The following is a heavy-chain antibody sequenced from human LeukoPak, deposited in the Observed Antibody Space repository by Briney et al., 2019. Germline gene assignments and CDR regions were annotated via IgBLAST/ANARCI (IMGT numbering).Heavy chain of an antibody. CDR1: GGSISSSSYY. J-gene: IGHJ6*03. V-gene: IGHV4-39*02. CDR2: IYYSGST. D-gene: IGHD5-24*01. CDR3: AREMRWLQFPWRYYYYYMDV. Sequence: SETLSLTCTVSGGSISSSSYYWGWIRQPPGKGLEWIGSIYYSGSTYYNPSLKSRVTISVDTSKNQFSLKLSSVTAADTAVYYCAREMRWLQFPWRYYYYYMDVWAKGPRSPSP.